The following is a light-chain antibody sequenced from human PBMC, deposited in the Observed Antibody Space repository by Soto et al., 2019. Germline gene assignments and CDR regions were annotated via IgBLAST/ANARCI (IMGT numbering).Light chain of an antibody. V-gene: IGLV2-14*01. CDR1: SSDVGSFNY. J-gene: IGLJ1*01. Sequence: QSALTQPASVSGSPGQSTTISCTGTSSDVGSFNYVSWYKQHPGKSPRLMIYEVSNRPTGVSNRFPGSKSGNTASLTISGLQAEDEADYYCSSYTTSSTYVFGPGTKLTVL. CDR2: EVS. CDR3: SSYTTSSTYV.